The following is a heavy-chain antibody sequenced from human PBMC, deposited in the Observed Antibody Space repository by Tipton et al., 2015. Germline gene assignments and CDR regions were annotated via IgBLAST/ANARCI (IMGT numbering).Heavy chain of an antibody. V-gene: IGHV3-33*05. Sequence: SLRLSCAASGFTLTRYGMNWVRQAPGKGLEWVAVISWDGRNKYYADSVKGRFTVSRDTSKKTLYLQMDSLGADDTAVYYCARDYCSVTLCYHSRGQGPLVTVSS. J-gene: IGHJ5*01. CDR3: ARDYCSVTLCYHS. CDR2: ISWDGRNK. D-gene: IGHD2-8*02. CDR1: GFTLTRYG.